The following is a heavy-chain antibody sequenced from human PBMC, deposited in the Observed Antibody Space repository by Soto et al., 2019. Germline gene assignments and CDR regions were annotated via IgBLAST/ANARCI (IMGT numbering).Heavy chain of an antibody. D-gene: IGHD3-10*01. CDR1: GFTFSDYY. Sequence: QVQLVESGGGLVKPGRSLRLSCAASGFTFSDYYMSWIRQAPGKGLEWVSYISSSSSYTNYTDSVKGRFTISRDNAKNSLYLQMNSLRAEDTAVYYCVRYGSGSYSQFDYWGQGTLVTVSS. CDR3: VRYGSGSYSQFDY. J-gene: IGHJ4*02. CDR2: ISSSSSYT. V-gene: IGHV3-11*05.